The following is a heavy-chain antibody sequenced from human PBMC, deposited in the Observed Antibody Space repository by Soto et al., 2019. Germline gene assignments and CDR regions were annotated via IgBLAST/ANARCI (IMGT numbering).Heavy chain of an antibody. CDR3: AKGGSGSYSNAFDI. D-gene: IGHD3-10*01. CDR1: GGSISSSN. CDR2: IYYSGST. J-gene: IGHJ3*02. V-gene: IGHV4-39*01. Sequence: SETLSLTCAVSGGSISSSNWGWIRQPPGKGLEWIGSIYYSGSTYYNPSLKSRVTISVDTSKNQFSLKLSSVTAADTAVYYCAKGGSGSYSNAFDIWGQGTMVTVSS.